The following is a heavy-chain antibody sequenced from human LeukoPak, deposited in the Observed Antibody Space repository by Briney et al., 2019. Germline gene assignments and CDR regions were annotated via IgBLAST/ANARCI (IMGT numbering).Heavy chain of an antibody. J-gene: IGHJ4*02. D-gene: IGHD3-22*01. Sequence: ASVKVSCKASGGTFSSYAISWVRQAPGQGLEWMGIINPSGGSTSYAQKFQGRVTMTRDMSTSTVYMELSSLRSEDTAVYYCARGNGLNYDSSGYYLFDYWGQGTLVTVSS. CDR2: INPSGGST. CDR3: ARGNGLNYDSSGYYLFDY. V-gene: IGHV1-46*01. CDR1: GGTFSSYA.